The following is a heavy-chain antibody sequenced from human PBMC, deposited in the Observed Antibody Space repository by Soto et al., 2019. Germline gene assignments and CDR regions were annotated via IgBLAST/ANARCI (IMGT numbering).Heavy chain of an antibody. CDR3: ARFSTGYAFDI. CDR2: IYYSGST. CDR1: GGSIGSGGYS. Sequence: SETLSLTCAVSGGSIGSGGYSWNWIRQPPGKGLEWIGYIYYSGSTYYNPSLKSRVTISVDTSKNQFSLKLSSVTAADTAVYYCARFSTGYAFDIWGQGTMVTVSS. D-gene: IGHD4-17*01. J-gene: IGHJ3*02. V-gene: IGHV4-30-4*08.